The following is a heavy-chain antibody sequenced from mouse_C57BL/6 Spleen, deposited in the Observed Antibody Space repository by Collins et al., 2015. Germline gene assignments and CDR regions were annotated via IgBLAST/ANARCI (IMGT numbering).Heavy chain of an antibody. D-gene: IGHD2-12*01. V-gene: IGHV3-6*01. Sequence: DVQLQESGPGLVKPSQSLSLTCSVTGYSITSGYYWNWIRQFPGNKLERMGYISYDGSNNYNPSLKNRISITRDTSKNQFFLKLNSVTTEDTATYYCARLRRDYYAMDYWGQGTSVTVSS. CDR1: GYSITSGYY. CDR3: ARLRRDYYAMDY. CDR2: ISYDGSN. J-gene: IGHJ4*01.